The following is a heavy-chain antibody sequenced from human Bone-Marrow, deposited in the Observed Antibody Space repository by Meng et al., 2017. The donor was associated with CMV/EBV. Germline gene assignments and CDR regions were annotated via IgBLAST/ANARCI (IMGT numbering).Heavy chain of an antibody. D-gene: IGHD2-15*01. J-gene: IGHJ5*02. CDR2: ISFDGSRQ. Sequence: GESLKISCVASGFPFISYAMHWVRQTPGKGLEWVAAISFDGSRQYYPDSVKGRFTISRDNFNNTLFLQMKSLRNEDTAVYYCAKASVVATTPWGQGTLVTVSS. CDR1: GFPFISYA. CDR3: AKASVVATTP. V-gene: IGHV3-30-3*01.